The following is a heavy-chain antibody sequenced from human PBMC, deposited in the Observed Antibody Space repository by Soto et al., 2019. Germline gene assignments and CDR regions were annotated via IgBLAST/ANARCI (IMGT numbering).Heavy chain of an antibody. D-gene: IGHD1-26*01. CDR3: AKDRGRYSPLFDL. CDR1: GFTFSNYA. Sequence: GGSLRLSCAASGFTFSNYAMNWVRQAPGKGLEWVSVISGNSDSTYYADSVKGRFTISRDNSKNTLYLQMNRLRAEDTAIYYSAKDRGRYSPLFDLWGQGTQVTVS. CDR2: ISGNSDST. J-gene: IGHJ4*02. V-gene: IGHV3-23*01.